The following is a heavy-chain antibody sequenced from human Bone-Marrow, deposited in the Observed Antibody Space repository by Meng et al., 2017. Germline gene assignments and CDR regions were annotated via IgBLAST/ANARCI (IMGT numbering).Heavy chain of an antibody. CDR1: GFTFSNCG. Sequence: VQGVGCVGGVFQPGRSLRLSCAASGFTFSNCGMHWVRQGPGKGLEWVAMIWFDGSYQHYADSVKGRFTISRDNSKNTLYLQMNSLRAEDTAVYYCARVHFDYWGQGTLVTVSS. CDR2: IWFDGSYQ. V-gene: IGHV3-33*01. J-gene: IGHJ4*02. CDR3: ARVHFDY.